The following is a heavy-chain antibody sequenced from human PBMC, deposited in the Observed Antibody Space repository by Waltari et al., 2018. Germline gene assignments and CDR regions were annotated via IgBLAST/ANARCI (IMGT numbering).Heavy chain of an antibody. CDR3: AKECGGDCYANY. D-gene: IGHD2-21*01. V-gene: IGHV3-23*04. J-gene: IGHJ4*02. CDR2: ISDSGDNT. Sequence: EVQLVESGGGMEQSGGSLRLSCAASGFTFSNYGMSWVRQAPGKGMEWVSSISDSGDNTYYTDSVKGRFTISRDNSKKMLYLQMNSLRAEDTAVYYCAKECGGDCYANYWGQGTLVTVSS. CDR1: GFTFSNYG.